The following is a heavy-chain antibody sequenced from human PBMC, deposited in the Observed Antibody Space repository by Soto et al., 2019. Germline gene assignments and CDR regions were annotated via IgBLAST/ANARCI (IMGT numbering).Heavy chain of an antibody. CDR1: GLNVSNSY. J-gene: IGHJ4*02. D-gene: IGHD2-2*01. Sequence: GGSLRLSFAASGLNVSNSYMNWIRQAPGKGLEWVAVIYRSGSTYYADSVKGRFTISRDNSEKTVYLQMNSLIAGDTAVYYCAIDGQPSPIYHRLYXWGQVIIFTVSX. CDR2: IYRSGST. V-gene: IGHV3-53*01. CDR3: AIDGQPSPIYHRLYX.